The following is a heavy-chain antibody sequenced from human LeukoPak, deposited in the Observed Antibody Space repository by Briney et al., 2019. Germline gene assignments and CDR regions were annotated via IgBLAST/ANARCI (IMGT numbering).Heavy chain of an antibody. CDR1: GGSISSGGYS. J-gene: IGHJ5*02. D-gene: IGHD3-10*01. CDR3: ARGYYGSGSYSWFNP. V-gene: IGHV4-30-2*01. CDR2: IYHSGST. Sequence: SETPSLTCAVSGGSISSGGYSWSWIRQPPGKGLEWIGYIYHSGSTYYNPSLKSRVTISVDRSKNQFSLKLSSVTAADTAVYYCARGYYGSGSYSWFNPWGQGTLVTVSS.